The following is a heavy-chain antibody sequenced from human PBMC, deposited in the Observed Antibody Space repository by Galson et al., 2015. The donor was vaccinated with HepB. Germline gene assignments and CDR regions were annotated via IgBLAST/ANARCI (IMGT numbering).Heavy chain of an antibody. J-gene: IGHJ5*02. CDR2: IIPILGIA. CDR3: ARGGICSSTSCYVSSWFDP. D-gene: IGHD2-2*01. V-gene: IGHV1-69*04. CDR1: GGTFSSYA. Sequence: SVKVSCKASGGTFSSYAISWVRQAPGQGLEWMGRIIPILGIANYAQKFQGRVTVTADKSTSTAYMELSSLRSEDTAVYYCARGGICSSTSCYVSSWFDPWGQGTLVTVSS.